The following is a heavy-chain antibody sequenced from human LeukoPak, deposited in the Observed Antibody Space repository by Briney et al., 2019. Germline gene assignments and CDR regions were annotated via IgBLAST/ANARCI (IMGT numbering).Heavy chain of an antibody. CDR3: ARGVGTGSYFFN. CDR2: INRGGDT. D-gene: IGHD1-26*01. CDR1: GGSFRGYY. Sequence: PSETLSLTCAVYGGSFRGYYWTWIRQPPGKGLEWIGEINRGGDTNYNPSLKSRVTISVDTSRTQVSLKLNSVTAADTAVYYCARGVGTGSYFFNWGQGTLVTVSS. V-gene: IGHV4-34*01. J-gene: IGHJ4*02.